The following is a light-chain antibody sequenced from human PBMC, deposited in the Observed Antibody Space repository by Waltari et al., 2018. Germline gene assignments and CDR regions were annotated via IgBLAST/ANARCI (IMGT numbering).Light chain of an antibody. CDR1: SPNIGSNS. V-gene: IGLV1-47*01. Sequence: QSVLTQPPSASGTPGQRVTISCSGSSPNIGSNSVNWYQQPQGTAPKLLIYRNNQRPSGVPDRFSGSKSGTSASLAISGLRSEDEADYYCAAWDDSLSGLRVFGGGTKLTVL. J-gene: IGLJ3*02. CDR2: RNN. CDR3: AAWDDSLSGLRV.